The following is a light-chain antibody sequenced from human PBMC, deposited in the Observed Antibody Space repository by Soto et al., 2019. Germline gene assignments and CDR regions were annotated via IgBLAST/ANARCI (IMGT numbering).Light chain of an antibody. J-gene: IGKJ1*01. CDR1: RSISTY. CDR3: QQRSYWPT. Sequence: ETVLTQSPATLSLSPGERATLSCRASRSISTYLAWYQQKPGQAPRLLIYDASNRATGIPARFSGSGSGTDFTLSISSLEPEDFAVYYCQQRSYWPTFGQGTKVDIK. CDR2: DAS. V-gene: IGKV3-11*01.